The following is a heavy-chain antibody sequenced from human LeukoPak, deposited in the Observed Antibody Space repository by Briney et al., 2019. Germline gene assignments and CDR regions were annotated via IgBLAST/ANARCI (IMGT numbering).Heavy chain of an antibody. CDR1: GYSFTNYW. CDR3: ARQTAMGRSGDY. J-gene: IGHJ4*02. D-gene: IGHD5-18*01. CDR2: IDPSDSET. Sequence: GESLKISCTASGYSFTNYWIGWVRQMPGKGLEWMGIIDPSDSETRYTPSFQGQVTISADKSLSTAYLQWNSPKASDTAMYYCARQTAMGRSGDYWGQGTLVIVSS. V-gene: IGHV5-51*01.